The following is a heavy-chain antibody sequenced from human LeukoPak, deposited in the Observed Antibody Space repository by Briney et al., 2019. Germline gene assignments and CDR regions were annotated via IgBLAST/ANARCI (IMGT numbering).Heavy chain of an antibody. CDR1: GGSISSGGYY. CDR2: IYYSGST. J-gene: IGHJ3*02. Sequence: PSQTLSLTCTVSGGSISSGGYYWGWVRQHPGKGLEWIGYIYYSGSTYYNPSLKSRVTTSVDTSKNQFSLKLSSVTAADTAVYYCATNRGYYGRAFDIWGQGTMVTVSS. D-gene: IGHD3-10*01. V-gene: IGHV4-31*03. CDR3: ATNRGYYGRAFDI.